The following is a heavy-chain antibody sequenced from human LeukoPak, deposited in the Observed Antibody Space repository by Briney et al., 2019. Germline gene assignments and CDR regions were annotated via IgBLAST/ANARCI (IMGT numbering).Heavy chain of an antibody. D-gene: IGHD5-12*01. Sequence: PGASLRLSCAASGFTFSSYLMSWVSQAPGKGLEWVDNIKQDGSDRYYVDSVKGRFTISRDNGKNSLYLQMNSLRIDDTAVYFCARDVASWGGYTFAYWGQGTLVTVSS. CDR1: GFTFSSYL. CDR3: ARDVASWGGYTFAY. CDR2: IKQDGSDR. V-gene: IGHV3-7*01. J-gene: IGHJ4*02.